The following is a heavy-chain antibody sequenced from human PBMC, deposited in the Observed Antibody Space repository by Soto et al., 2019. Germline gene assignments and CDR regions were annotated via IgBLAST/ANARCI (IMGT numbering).Heavy chain of an antibody. V-gene: IGHV3-74*01. J-gene: IGHJ6*02. CDR1: GFTFSSYW. CDR3: ALLADTDYYYDMDV. Sequence: EVQLVESGGCLVQPGGSLRLSCAASGFTFSSYWMHWVRQAPGKGLVWVSRINSDGSSTSYADSVKGRFTISRDNAKNTLYPQMNSLSAEHTAVYYCALLADTDYYYDMDVWGQGTTVTVSS. CDR2: INSDGSST.